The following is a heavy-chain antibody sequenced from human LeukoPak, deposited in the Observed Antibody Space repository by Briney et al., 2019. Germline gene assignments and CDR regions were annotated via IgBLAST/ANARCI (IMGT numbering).Heavy chain of an antibody. CDR2: IIPLFGTA. CDR3: ARPANLYYASDAFDL. D-gene: IGHD2-8*01. V-gene: IGHV1-69*06. Sequence: SVKVSCKASGYTFTSYAMNWVRQAPGQGLEWMGGIIPLFGTADYAQKFQGRVTMTANTSTNTASMELRSLRSDDTAVYYCARPANLYYASDAFDLWGQGTMLTVSS. J-gene: IGHJ3*01. CDR1: GYTFTSYA.